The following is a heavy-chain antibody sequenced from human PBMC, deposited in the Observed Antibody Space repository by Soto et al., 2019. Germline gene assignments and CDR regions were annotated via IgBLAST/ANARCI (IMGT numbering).Heavy chain of an antibody. J-gene: IGHJ6*02. CDR3: ARGGNTMIVVGKKTGGYYGMDV. CDR1: GFTFSSYE. CDR2: ISSSGSTI. Sequence: EVQLVESGGGLVQPGGSLRLSCAASGFTFSSYEMNWVRQAPGKGLEWVSYISSSGSTIYYADSVKGRFTISRDNAKNSLYLQMNSLRAEDTAVYYCARGGNTMIVVGKKTGGYYGMDVWGQGTTVTVSS. D-gene: IGHD3-22*01. V-gene: IGHV3-48*03.